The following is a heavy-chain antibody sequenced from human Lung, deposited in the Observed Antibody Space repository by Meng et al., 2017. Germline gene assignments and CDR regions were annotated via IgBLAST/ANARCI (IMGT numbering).Heavy chain of an antibody. V-gene: IGHV3-73*01. J-gene: IGHJ3*02. CDR1: GVTFRGSD. Sequence: GESLKISCVASGVTFRGSDIPWVRQASGKGLEWVGRIETKPKNYATSYAESLRGRFTISRDDSKNMAYLQMNSLETEDTALYYCTIYPRSHIWGQGSMVTVSS. D-gene: IGHD2-15*01. CDR3: TIYPRSHI. CDR2: IETKPKNYAT.